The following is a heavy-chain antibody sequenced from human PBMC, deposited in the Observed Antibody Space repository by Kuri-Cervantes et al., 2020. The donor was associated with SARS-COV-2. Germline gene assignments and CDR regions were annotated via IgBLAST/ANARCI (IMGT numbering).Heavy chain of an antibody. D-gene: IGHD3-10*01. CDR1: GGSISSYY. V-gene: IGHV4-59*01. Sequence: SETLSLTCTVSGGSISSYYWSWIRQPPGKGLEWIGYIYYSGSTNYNPSLKSRVTISVDTSKNQFSLRLRSVTAVDTATYYCAHRGGSGNYWDYYFDYWGQGTLVTVSS. CDR2: IYYSGST. J-gene: IGHJ4*02. CDR3: AHRGGSGNYWDYYFDY.